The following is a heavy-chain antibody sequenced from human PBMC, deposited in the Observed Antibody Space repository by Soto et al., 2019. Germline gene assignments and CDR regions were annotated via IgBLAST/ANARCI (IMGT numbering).Heavy chain of an antibody. V-gene: IGHV1-2*04. CDR2: INPNSGGT. D-gene: IGHD2-2*01. J-gene: IGHJ6*02. Sequence: QVQLVQSGAEVKKPGASVKVSCKASGYTFTGYYMHWVRQAPGQGLEWMGWINPNSGGTNYAQKFQGWVTMTRDTSISSAYMELSRLRSDDTAVYYCARGGVVVVPAATPEKGYYYYGMDVWGQGTTVTVSS. CDR1: GYTFTGYY. CDR3: ARGGVVVVPAATPEKGYYYYGMDV.